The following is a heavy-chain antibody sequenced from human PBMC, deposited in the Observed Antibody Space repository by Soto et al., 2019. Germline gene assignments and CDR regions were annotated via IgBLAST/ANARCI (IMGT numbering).Heavy chain of an antibody. CDR2: INPSGGST. D-gene: IGHD2-15*01. V-gene: IGHV1-46*03. CDR3: ALLCSGGSCYLGNDAFDI. Sequence: GASVKASSKAPGYTLTSYYMHWVRQAPGQGLEWMGIINPSGGSTSYAQKFQGRVTMTRDTSTSTVYMELSSLRSEDTAVYYCALLCSGGSCYLGNDAFDIWGQGTMVTVSS. CDR1: GYTLTSYY. J-gene: IGHJ3*02.